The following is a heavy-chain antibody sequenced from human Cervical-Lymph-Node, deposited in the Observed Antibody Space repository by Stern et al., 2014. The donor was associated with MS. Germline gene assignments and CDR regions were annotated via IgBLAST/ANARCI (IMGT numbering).Heavy chain of an antibody. Sequence: QVQLVQSGAEVKKPGSSVKVSCKASGGTFITFAISWVRQAPGHGLEWMGGIGPLFGTPNYAQTFQDRVTITADESTGTAYMDLSSLRSEDTAVYYCASPHPAMGNYYYYYAMEVWGQGTTVTVSS. J-gene: IGHJ6*02. V-gene: IGHV1-69*01. CDR1: GGTFITFA. CDR2: IGPLFGTP. D-gene: IGHD5-18*01. CDR3: ASPHPAMGNYYYYYAMEV.